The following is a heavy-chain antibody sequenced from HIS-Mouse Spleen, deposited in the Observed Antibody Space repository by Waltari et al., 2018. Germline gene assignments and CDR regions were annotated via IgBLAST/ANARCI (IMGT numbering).Heavy chain of an antibody. Sequence: EVQLVESGGVVVQPGGSLRLSCAASGFTFDDYAMHWVRQAPGEGVGGVSLISWDGGSTYYAESVKGRFTISRDNSKNSLYLQMNSLRAEDTALYYCARGAAAGPFDYWGQGTLVTVSS. V-gene: IGHV3-43D*03. CDR3: ARGAAAGPFDY. D-gene: IGHD6-13*01. CDR2: ISWDGGST. CDR1: GFTFDDYA. J-gene: IGHJ4*02.